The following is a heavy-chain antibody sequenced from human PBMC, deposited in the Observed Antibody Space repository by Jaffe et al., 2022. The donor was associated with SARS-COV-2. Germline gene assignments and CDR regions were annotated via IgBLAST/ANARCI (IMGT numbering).Heavy chain of an antibody. V-gene: IGHV4-59*08. J-gene: IGHJ4*02. CDR3: ARLTAATGV. Sequence: QVQLQESGPGLVKPSETLSLTCTVSGGSISSYYWSWIRQPPGKGLEWIGYIYYSGSTNYNPSLKSRVTISVDTSKNQFSLKLSSVTAADTAVYYCARLTAATGVWGQGTLVTVSS. CDR2: IYYSGST. D-gene: IGHD2-15*01. CDR1: GGSISSYY.